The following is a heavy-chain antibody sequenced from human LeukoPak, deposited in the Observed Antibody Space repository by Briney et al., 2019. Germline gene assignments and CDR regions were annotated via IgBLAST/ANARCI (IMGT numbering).Heavy chain of an antibody. D-gene: IGHD3-10*01. J-gene: IGHJ6*03. CDR1: GFTCDDYD. Sequence: PGGSLTLSCAVSGFTCDDYDMSWVRQTPGKGLEWVSGIYWHGGSTGYSDSVKGRFTISRDNAKYSLYLEMNSLRAEDTALYHCARGGYGSESYYYCYYYMDVWGKGTTVTVSS. CDR2: IYWHGGST. V-gene: IGHV3-20*01. CDR3: ARGGYGSESYYYCYYYMDV.